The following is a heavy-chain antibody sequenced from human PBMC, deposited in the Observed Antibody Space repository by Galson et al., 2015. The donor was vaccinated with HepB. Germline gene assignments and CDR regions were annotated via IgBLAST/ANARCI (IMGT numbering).Heavy chain of an antibody. J-gene: IGHJ2*01. D-gene: IGHD3-22*01. CDR1: GFTFTSSA. CDR3: AAESQYDSSGYLSYWYFDL. Sequence: SVKVSCKASGFTFTSSAVQWVRQARGQRLEWIGWIVVGSGNTNYAQKFQERVTITRDMSTSTAYMELSSLRSEDTAVYYCAAESQYDSSGYLSYWYFDLWGRGTLVTVSS. V-gene: IGHV1-58*01. CDR2: IVVGSGNT.